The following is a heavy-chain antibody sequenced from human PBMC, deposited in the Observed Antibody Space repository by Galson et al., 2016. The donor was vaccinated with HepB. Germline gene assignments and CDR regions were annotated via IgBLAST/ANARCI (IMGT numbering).Heavy chain of an antibody. CDR1: GGTFMNYA. J-gene: IGHJ6*04. D-gene: IGHD6-19*01. V-gene: IGHV1-69*13. Sequence: SVKVSCKASGGTFMNYAINWVRQAPGQGLEWMGRMIPVFGTANYAQKFQGRITITADESTITVYMALSSLRSEDTAVYYWARDLGVVAGHGMGVWGSGTTVTVSS. CDR3: ARDLGVVAGHGMGV. CDR2: MIPVFGTA.